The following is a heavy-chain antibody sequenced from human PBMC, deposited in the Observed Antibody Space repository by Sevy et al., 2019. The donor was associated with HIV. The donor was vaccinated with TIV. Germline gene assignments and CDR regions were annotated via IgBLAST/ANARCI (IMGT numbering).Heavy chain of an antibody. V-gene: IGHV3-23*01. CDR2: TGGRGRAT. CDR1: GFPFSSYA. J-gene: IGHJ3*01. CDR3: AKDVVAVVGDAFDV. D-gene: IGHD2-15*01. Sequence: GGSLRLSCAASGFPFSSYAMNWVRQGPGKGLEWVSATGGRGRATYYADSVKGWFTISTDNAKNTLYLQMDSLRAEDTAVYYCAKDVVAVVGDAFDVWGQGTMVTVSS.